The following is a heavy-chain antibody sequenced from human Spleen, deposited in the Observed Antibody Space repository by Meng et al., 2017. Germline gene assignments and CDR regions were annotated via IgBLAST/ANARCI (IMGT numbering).Heavy chain of an antibody. CDR3: ARWVGGRWDY. CDR1: GYTFTDFF. V-gene: IGHV1-46*01. J-gene: IGHJ4*02. D-gene: IGHD2-15*01. Sequence: QVQLVQSGPEVMKPGASLMMSCRTSGYTFTDFFLHWVRQAPGQGLEWLGTINSNSGGTAYARKFQGRITLTRDTSASTVYMDLGSLGSEDTAVYYCARWVGGRWDYWGQGSLVTVSS. CDR2: INSNSGGT.